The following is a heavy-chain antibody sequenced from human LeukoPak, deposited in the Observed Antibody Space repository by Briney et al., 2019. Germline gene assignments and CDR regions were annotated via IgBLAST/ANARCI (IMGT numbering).Heavy chain of an antibody. D-gene: IGHD3-22*01. CDR2: IYYSGTT. V-gene: IGHV4-39*01. CDR1: GDSISSSSYY. J-gene: IGHJ4*02. Sequence: SETLSLTCTVSGDSISSSSYYWGRIRQPPGKGLEWIGTIYYSGTTYYNPSLKSRVAISVDTSKNPFSLKLSSVTAADTAVYFCARQPNYYDSSGYRIGYFDCWGQGTLVTVSS. CDR3: ARQPNYYDSSGYRIGYFDC.